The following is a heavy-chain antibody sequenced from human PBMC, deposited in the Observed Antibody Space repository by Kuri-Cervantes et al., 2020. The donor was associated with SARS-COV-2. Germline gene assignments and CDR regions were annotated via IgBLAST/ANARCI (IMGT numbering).Heavy chain of an antibody. CDR1: DDSISTNYY. D-gene: IGHD3-16*01. V-gene: IGHV4-38-2*02. CDR3: ARDQGGYYMDV. CDR2: IHHSGST. Sequence: SETLSLTCTVSDDSISTNYYWGWIRQPPGKGLEWIGIIHHSGSTNYNPSLKSRVTISVDTSKNRFSPKLSSVTAADTAVYYCARDQGGYYMDVWGKGTTVTVSS. J-gene: IGHJ6*03.